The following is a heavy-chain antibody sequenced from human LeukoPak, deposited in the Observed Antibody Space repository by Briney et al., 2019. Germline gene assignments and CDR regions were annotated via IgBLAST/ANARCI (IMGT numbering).Heavy chain of an antibody. CDR3: ARDLGGDYDILTGYSY. V-gene: IGHV1-18*01. J-gene: IGHJ4*02. CDR2: ISAYNGNT. CDR1: GYTFTSYG. Sequence: ASVTVSCKASGYTFTSYGISWVRQAPGIGLEWMGWISAYNGNTNYAQKLQGRVTMTTDTSTSTAYMELRSLRSDDTAVYYCARDLGGDYDILTGYSYWGQGTLVTVSS. D-gene: IGHD3-9*01.